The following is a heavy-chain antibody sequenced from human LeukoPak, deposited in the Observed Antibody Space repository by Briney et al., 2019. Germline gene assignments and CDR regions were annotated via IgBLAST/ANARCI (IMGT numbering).Heavy chain of an antibody. D-gene: IGHD6-13*01. CDR2: IYYSGST. V-gene: IGHV4-39*01. J-gene: IGHJ6*02. Sequence: SETLSLTCTVSGGSINSSSYYWGWIRQPPGKGLEWIGSIYYSGSTYYNPSLKSRVTISVDTSKNQFSLKLSSVTATDTAVYYCARHDGAIAAAGIYYGMDVWGQGTTVTVSS. CDR1: GGSINSSSYY. CDR3: ARHDGAIAAAGIYYGMDV.